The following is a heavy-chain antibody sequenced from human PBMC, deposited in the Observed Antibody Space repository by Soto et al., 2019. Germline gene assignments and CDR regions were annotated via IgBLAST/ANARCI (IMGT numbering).Heavy chain of an antibody. CDR2: ISYDGSNK. J-gene: IGHJ4*02. CDR3: AKSVPGLKG. V-gene: IGHV3-30*18. CDR1: GFTFSSYG. Sequence: QVQLVESGGGVVQPGRSLRLSCAASGFTFSSYGMHWVRQAPGKGLEWVAVISYDGSNKYYADSVKGRFTISRDNSKNTLYLQMNSLRAEDTAVYYGAKSVPGLKGWGQGTLVTVSS. D-gene: IGHD1-1*01.